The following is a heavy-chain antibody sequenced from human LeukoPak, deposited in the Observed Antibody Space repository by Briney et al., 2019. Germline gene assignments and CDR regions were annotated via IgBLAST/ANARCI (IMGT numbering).Heavy chain of an antibody. CDR2: MNPNSGNT. Sequence: GASVKVSCKASGYTFTSYDINWVRQATGQGLEWMGWMNPNSGNTGYAQKFQGRVTLTRNTSISTAYMELSSLRSEDTAVYYCARDLPLSGYSYGYNYWGQGTLVTVSS. CDR1: GYTFTSYD. CDR3: ARDLPLSGYSYGYNY. D-gene: IGHD5-18*01. V-gene: IGHV1-8*01. J-gene: IGHJ4*02.